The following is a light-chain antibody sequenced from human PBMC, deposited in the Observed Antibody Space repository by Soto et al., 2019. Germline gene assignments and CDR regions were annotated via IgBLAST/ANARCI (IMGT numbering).Light chain of an antibody. CDR3: QQYDRSPYT. CDR1: QSVRSTY. Sequence: DIVLTQSPGTLSLSPGERATLSCRASQSVRSTYFAWYQKKPGQAPRLLIYGTSSRASGIPDRFSGSGSWTEFTFNISGLEPEDFEVYYCQQYDRSPYTFGQGTKLEIK. CDR2: GTS. J-gene: IGKJ2*01. V-gene: IGKV3-20*01.